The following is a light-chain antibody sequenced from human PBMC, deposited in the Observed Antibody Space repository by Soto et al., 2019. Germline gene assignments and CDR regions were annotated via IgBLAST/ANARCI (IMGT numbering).Light chain of an antibody. CDR2: GVS. Sequence: EIVLTQSPGTLSLSLGERVTLSCRASQSVSSNYLAWYNNRPGQAPRLLIHGVSSRATGIPDRSTGSGSGRDFTLTISSLEPEDSAVYYCQQYGRSPYSFGQGTKLEIK. J-gene: IGKJ2*01. CDR1: QSVSSNY. CDR3: QQYGRSPYS. V-gene: IGKV3-20*01.